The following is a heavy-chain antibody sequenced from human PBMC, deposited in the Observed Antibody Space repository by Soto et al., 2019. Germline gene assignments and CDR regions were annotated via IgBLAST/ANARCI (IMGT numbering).Heavy chain of an antibody. D-gene: IGHD3-16*01. Sequence: QVQLQQWGAGLLKPSETLSLTCAVYGGSFSGYYWSWIRQPPGKGLEWIGEINHSGSTNYNPSLTGRATVSVDTSKNQFTLQRSSVTDADTGVYYCARGLVAFSSPRLEPWGQGTLVTVSS. V-gene: IGHV4-34*01. CDR2: INHSGST. J-gene: IGHJ5*02. CDR1: GGSFSGYY. CDR3: ARGLVAFSSPRLEP.